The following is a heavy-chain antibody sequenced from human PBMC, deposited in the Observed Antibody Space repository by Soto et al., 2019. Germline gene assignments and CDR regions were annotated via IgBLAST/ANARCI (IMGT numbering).Heavy chain of an antibody. Sequence: QAQLVQSGAEVKKPGSSVKVSCKASGGTFSSYAISWVRQAPGQGLEWMGGIIPIFGTANYAQKFQGRVTITADESTSTAYMELSSLRSEDTAVYYCARGGAMTPQLNIAQEYYYYGMDVWGQGTTVTVSS. CDR3: ARGGAMTPQLNIAQEYYYYGMDV. CDR1: GGTFSSYA. V-gene: IGHV1-69*01. D-gene: IGHD1-1*01. CDR2: IIPIFGTA. J-gene: IGHJ6*02.